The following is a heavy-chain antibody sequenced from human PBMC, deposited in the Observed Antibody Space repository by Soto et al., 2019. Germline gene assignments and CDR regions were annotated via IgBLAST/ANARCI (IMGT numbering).Heavy chain of an antibody. CDR3: ARDPWGGAFDI. V-gene: IGHV3-21*01. D-gene: IGHD3-16*01. CDR2: ISSSSSYI. Sequence: EVQLVESGGGLVKPGGSLRLSCAASGFTFSSYSMNWVRQAPGKGLEWVSSISSSSSYIYYADSVKGRFTISRDNAKNSLDLKMNSLRAEDSAVYYCARDPWGGAFDIWGQGTMVTVSS. CDR1: GFTFSSYS. J-gene: IGHJ3*02.